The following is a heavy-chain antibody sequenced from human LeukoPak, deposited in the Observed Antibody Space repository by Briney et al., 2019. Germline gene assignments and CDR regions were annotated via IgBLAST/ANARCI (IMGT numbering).Heavy chain of an antibody. J-gene: IGHJ5*02. V-gene: IGHV4-34*01. D-gene: IGHD6-19*01. Sequence: PAETLSLTCAVYGGSFSGYYWRWTRQPPAKGLEWIGEITHSGSTNYNPCLKGRVTISVDPSKIQYSRMLSSVTAADTAVYYCARGGSGWYVRWFDPWGQGTLVTVSS. CDR3: ARGGSGWYVRWFDP. CDR1: GGSFSGYY. CDR2: ITHSGST.